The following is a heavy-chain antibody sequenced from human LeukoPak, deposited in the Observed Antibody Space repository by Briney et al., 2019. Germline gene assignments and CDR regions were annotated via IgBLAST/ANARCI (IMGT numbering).Heavy chain of an antibody. V-gene: IGHV3-48*01. D-gene: IGHD3-10*01. CDR2: ISSSSSTT. Sequence: GGSLRLSCAASGFTFSSYSMNWVRQAPGKGLEWVSYISSSSSTTYYADSVKGRFTISRDNSKSTLYIQMNSLRAEDTAVYYCARAKPKNMVRGLIMRRESRYYFDYWGQGTLVTVSS. CDR1: GFTFSSYS. CDR3: ARAKPKNMVRGLIMRRESRYYFDY. J-gene: IGHJ4*02.